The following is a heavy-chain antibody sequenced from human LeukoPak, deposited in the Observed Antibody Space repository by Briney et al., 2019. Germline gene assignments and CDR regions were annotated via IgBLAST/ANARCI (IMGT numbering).Heavy chain of an antibody. J-gene: IGHJ4*02. CDR3: ARDYDFWSGYYDY. V-gene: IGHV4-34*01. CDR1: GGSFSGYY. Sequence: SETLSLTCAVYGGSFSGYYWSWIRQPPGKGLQWIGEINHIVSTNYNPSLQSPVTISAYTSNNPFSLTLSSVTAADTAVYYCARDYDFWSGYYDYWGQGTLVTVSS. CDR2: INHIVST. D-gene: IGHD3-3*01.